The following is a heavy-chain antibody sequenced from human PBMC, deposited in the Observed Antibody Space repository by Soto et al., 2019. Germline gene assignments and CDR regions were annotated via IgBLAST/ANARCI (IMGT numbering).Heavy chain of an antibody. Sequence: SQTLSLTFAISGESVSSNTSAWNWISSSPSRGLEWLGRTYYRSNWRHDYAVSVKSRITVNPDTSKNHFSLQLNSATPDDTAVYYCARGVAGSGFDLWGQGTLVTVSS. CDR2: TYYRSNWRH. J-gene: IGHJ4*02. CDR1: GESVSSNTSA. V-gene: IGHV6-1*01. CDR3: ARGVAGSGFDL. D-gene: IGHD6-19*01.